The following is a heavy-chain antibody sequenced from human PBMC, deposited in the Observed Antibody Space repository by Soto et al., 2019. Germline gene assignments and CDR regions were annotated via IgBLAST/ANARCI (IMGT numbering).Heavy chain of an antibody. CDR1: GDSISSYY. CDR3: ARGTIPYDYYGMDV. Sequence: QVQLQESGPGLVKPSETLSLTCTVSGDSISSYYWTWIRQPPGEGLEWIGYIYDSGRTYYNPSLKSRVTISVDTSKNQFSLRLSSVSAADTAVYYCARGTIPYDYYGMDVW. CDR2: IYDSGRT. V-gene: IGHV4-59*01. J-gene: IGHJ6*01. D-gene: IGHD3-16*01.